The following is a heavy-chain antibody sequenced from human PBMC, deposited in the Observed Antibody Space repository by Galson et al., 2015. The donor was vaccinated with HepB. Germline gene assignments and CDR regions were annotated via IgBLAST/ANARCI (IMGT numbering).Heavy chain of an antibody. J-gene: IGHJ4*02. CDR3: ARGSHYDFWSGSKTTLFDY. V-gene: IGHV1-3*01. CDR2: INAGNGNT. Sequence: SVKVSCKASGYTFTSYAVHWVRQAPGQRLEWMGWINAGNGNTKYSQKFQTRVTITRDTSASTAYMELSSLRSEDTAVYYCARGSHYDFWSGSKTTLFDYWGQGTLVTVSS. CDR1: GYTFTSYA. D-gene: IGHD3-3*01.